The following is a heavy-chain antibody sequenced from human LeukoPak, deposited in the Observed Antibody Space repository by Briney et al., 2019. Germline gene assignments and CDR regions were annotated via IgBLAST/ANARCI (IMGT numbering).Heavy chain of an antibody. J-gene: IGHJ4*02. CDR3: ARHTGNYDFLTGYIDY. CDR1: GGSFSGYY. CDR2: VYYRGST. D-gene: IGHD3-9*01. V-gene: IGHV4-34*01. Sequence: PSETLSLTCAVYGGSFSGYYWSWIRQPPGKGLEWIGSVYYRGSTYYTPSLKSRVTISVDTSKNQFSLNLSSVTAADTAVYYCARHTGNYDFLTGYIDYWGQGTLVTVSS.